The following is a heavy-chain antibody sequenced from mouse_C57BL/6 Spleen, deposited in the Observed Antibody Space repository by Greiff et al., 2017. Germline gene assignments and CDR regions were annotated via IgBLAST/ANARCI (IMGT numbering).Heavy chain of an antibody. CDR3: AFGSPAWFAY. J-gene: IGHJ3*01. D-gene: IGHD1-1*01. Sequence: QVQLQQSGAELARPGASVKLSCKASGYTFTSYGISWVKQRTGQGLEWIGEIYPRSGNTYYNEKFKGKATLTADKSSSTAYMELRSLTSEDSAVYFCAFGSPAWFAYWGQGTLVTVSA. CDR2: IYPRSGNT. V-gene: IGHV1-81*01. CDR1: GYTFTSYG.